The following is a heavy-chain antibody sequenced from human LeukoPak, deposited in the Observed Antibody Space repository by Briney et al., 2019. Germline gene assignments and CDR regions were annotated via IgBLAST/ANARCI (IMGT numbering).Heavy chain of an antibody. CDR2: ISGSGDAT. D-gene: IGHD1-26*01. Sequence: GGSLRLSCAASGFTFDDYGMSWVRQAPGKGLEWVSSISGSGDATYYADSVKGRFTISRDNSKNTLYLQMNSLRAEDTAVYYCAKTTWELPDYWGQGTLVTVSS. V-gene: IGHV3-23*01. CDR1: GFTFDDYG. J-gene: IGHJ4*02. CDR3: AKTTWELPDY.